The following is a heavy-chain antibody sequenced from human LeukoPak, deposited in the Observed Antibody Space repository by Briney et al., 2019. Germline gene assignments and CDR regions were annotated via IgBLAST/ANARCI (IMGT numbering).Heavy chain of an antibody. D-gene: IGHD2-2*01. Sequence: PSQTLSLTCTVSAGAIRSGGYYWSWLRQPPGKGLEWIGYIYHSGSTYYNPSLKSRVTISVDRSKNQFFLKLSAVTVADTAVYYCARDTCSSSNCYRPTGAFDIWGQGTKVTVSS. J-gene: IGHJ3*02. CDR1: AGAIRSGGYY. CDR3: ARDTCSSSNCYRPTGAFDI. V-gene: IGHV4-30-2*01. CDR2: IYHSGST.